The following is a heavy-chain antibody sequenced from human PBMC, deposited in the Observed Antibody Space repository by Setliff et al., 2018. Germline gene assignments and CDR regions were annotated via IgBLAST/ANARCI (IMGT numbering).Heavy chain of an antibody. CDR2: TYYSGST. CDR3: ARDPYNWNYGDAFDI. CDR1: GGSISSSSYY. V-gene: IGHV4-39*07. D-gene: IGHD1-7*01. J-gene: IGHJ3*02. Sequence: PSETLSLTCTVSGGSISSSSYYWGWIRQPPGKGLEWIGSTYYSGSTYYNPSLKSRVTISVDTSKNQFSLKLSSVTAADTAVYYCARDPYNWNYGDAFDIWGQGTMVTVSS.